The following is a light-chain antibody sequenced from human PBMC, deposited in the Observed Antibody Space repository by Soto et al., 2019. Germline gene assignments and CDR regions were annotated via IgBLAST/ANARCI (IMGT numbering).Light chain of an antibody. CDR2: LGS. Sequence: EIVMTQSPPSLTVTPGEPASISCRSSQRLQHSNGHHFLDWYLQKPGQAPQLLINLGSNRASGVPDRVSGSGAGTDFTLKISRVEAEDVGVYYCMQALQTPYTFGQGTKLEIK. J-gene: IGKJ2*01. V-gene: IGKV2-28*01. CDR3: MQALQTPYT. CDR1: QRLQHSNGHHF.